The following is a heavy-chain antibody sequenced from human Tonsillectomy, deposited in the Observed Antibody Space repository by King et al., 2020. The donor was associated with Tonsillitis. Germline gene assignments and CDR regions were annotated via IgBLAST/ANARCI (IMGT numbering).Heavy chain of an antibody. CDR3: ARERLWSSGWGIDN. D-gene: IGHD6-19*01. CDR1: GFTFSTYA. CDR2: ISHDGSRT. Sequence: VQLVESGGGVVQPGRPLRLSCAASGFTFSTYAIHWVRQAPGKGLEWVALISHDGSRTYYTDSVQGRFTISRDNSNSTLYLQMTSLRTEDTAIYYCARERLWSSGWGIDNWGRGTLVTVSS. J-gene: IGHJ4*02. V-gene: IGHV3-33*05.